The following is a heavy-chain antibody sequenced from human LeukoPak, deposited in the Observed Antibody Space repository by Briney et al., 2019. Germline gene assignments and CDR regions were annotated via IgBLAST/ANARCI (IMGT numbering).Heavy chain of an antibody. CDR2: INPNSGGT. D-gene: IGHD6-6*01. CDR1: GYTFTGYY. CDR3: ARDQSALGNGDFDY. Sequence: ASVKVSCKASGYTFTGYYMHWVRQAPGQGLEWMGWINPNSGGTNYAQRFQGRVTMTRDTSISTAYMELSRLRSDDTAVYYCARDQSALGNGDFDYGARATLVTSSS. J-gene: IGHJ4*02. V-gene: IGHV1-2*02.